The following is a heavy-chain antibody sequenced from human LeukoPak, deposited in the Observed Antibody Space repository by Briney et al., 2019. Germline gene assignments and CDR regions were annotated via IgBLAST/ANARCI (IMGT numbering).Heavy chain of an antibody. CDR1: GNSITTYW. J-gene: IGHJ6*03. D-gene: IGHD3-10*01. CDR3: ARQVGTNYYMDV. CDR2: IFPGDSDT. Sequence: GESLKISCKASGNSITTYWIGWVRQQPGKGLEWMGLIFPGDSDTKYSPSFQGQVTISADKSISTAYLQWSSLKASDTAMYYCARQVGTNYYMDVWGKGTTVTISS. V-gene: IGHV5-51*01.